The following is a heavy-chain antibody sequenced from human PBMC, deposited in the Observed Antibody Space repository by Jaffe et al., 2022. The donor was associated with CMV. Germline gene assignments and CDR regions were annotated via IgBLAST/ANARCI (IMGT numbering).Heavy chain of an antibody. V-gene: IGHV4-59*01. D-gene: IGHD1-1*01. Sequence: QVQLQESGPGLVKPSETLSLTCTVSGGSISSYYWSWIRQPPGKGLEWIGYIYYSGSTNYNPSLKSRVTISVDTSKNQFSLKLSSVTAADTAVYYCASQLSLDGRRSDYWGQGTLVTVSS. CDR2: IYYSGST. CDR3: ASQLSLDGRRSDY. CDR1: GGSISSYY. J-gene: IGHJ4*02.